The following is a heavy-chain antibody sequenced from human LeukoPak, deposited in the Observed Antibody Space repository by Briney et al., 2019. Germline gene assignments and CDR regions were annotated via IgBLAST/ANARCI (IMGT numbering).Heavy chain of an antibody. CDR2: ISSSGHTT. J-gene: IGHJ4*02. CDR1: GFTFSAFP. D-gene: IGHD6-19*01. V-gene: IGHV3-23*01. Sequence: GGSLTLSCAASGFTFSAFPMSWVRQAPGQGLEWVSGISSSGHTTYYADSVKGRFTISRDNSKNTLYLQMDSLGAEETAIYYCVKGSGPSIPVSGTVFGYWGQGTVVTVSS. CDR3: VKGSGPSIPVSGTVFGY.